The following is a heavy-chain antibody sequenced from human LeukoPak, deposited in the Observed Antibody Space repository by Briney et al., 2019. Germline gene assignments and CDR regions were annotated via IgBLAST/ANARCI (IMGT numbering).Heavy chain of an antibody. Sequence: SETLSLTCTVSGGSISSYYWSWIRQPAGKGLEWIGRIYTSGSTNYNPPLKSRVTMSVDTSKNQFSLKLSSVTAADTAVYYCARAVYSYGYGELYYFDYWGQGTLVTVSS. CDR3: ARAVYSYGYGELYYFDY. V-gene: IGHV4-4*07. D-gene: IGHD5-18*01. J-gene: IGHJ4*02. CDR1: GGSISSYY. CDR2: IYTSGST.